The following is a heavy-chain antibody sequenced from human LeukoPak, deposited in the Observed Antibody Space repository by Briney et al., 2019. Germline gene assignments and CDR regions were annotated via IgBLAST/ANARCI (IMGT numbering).Heavy chain of an antibody. J-gene: IGHJ5*02. D-gene: IGHD3-10*01. CDR3: ARKTNYYGSGSYSYWFDP. V-gene: IGHV4-34*01. CDR2: INHSGST. CDR1: GFTVSSNY. Sequence: GSLRLSCAASGFTVSSNYMSRIRQPPGKGREWMGEINHSGSTNYNPSLTSRVTISVDTSKHQFSLKLSSVTAADTAVYYCARKTNYYGSGSYSYWFDPWGQGTLVTVSS.